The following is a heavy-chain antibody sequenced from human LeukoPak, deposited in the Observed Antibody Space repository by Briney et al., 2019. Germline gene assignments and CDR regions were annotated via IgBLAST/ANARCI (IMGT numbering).Heavy chain of an antibody. Sequence: GGSLRLSCAASGFTVSSNYMSWVRQAPGKGLEWVSGINWNGGSTGYADSVKGRFTISRDNAKNSLYLQMNSLRAEDTALYYCARGSRRFDPWGQGTLVTVSS. J-gene: IGHJ5*02. D-gene: IGHD3-10*01. CDR1: GFTVSSNY. V-gene: IGHV3-20*04. CDR2: INWNGGST. CDR3: ARGSRRFDP.